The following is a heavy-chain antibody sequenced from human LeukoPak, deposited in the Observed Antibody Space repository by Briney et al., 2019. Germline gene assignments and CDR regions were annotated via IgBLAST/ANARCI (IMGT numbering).Heavy chain of an antibody. CDR3: ARDVGIAAAGDY. CDR2: IYYSGST. J-gene: IGHJ4*02. Sequence: SETLSLTCTVSGGSISSYYWSRIRQPPGKGLEWIGFIYYSGSTNYNPSLTSRVTISVDTSKNQFSLKLSSVTAADTAVYYCARDVGIAAAGDYWGQGTLVTVSS. CDR1: GGSISSYY. V-gene: IGHV4-59*01. D-gene: IGHD6-13*01.